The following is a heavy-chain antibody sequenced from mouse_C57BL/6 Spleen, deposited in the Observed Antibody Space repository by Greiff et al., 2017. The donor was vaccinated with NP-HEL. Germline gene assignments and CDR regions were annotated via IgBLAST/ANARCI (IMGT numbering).Heavy chain of an antibody. D-gene: IGHD6-1*01. J-gene: IGHJ4*01. CDR2: IDPSDSYT. V-gene: IGHV1-69*01. Sequence: QVQLQQPGAELVMPGASVKLSCKASGYTFTSYWMHWVKQRPGQGLEWIGEIDPSDSYTNYNQKFKGKSTLTVDKSSSTAYMQLSSLTSEDSAVYYCARSQPMMDYWGQGTSVTVSS. CDR1: GYTFTSYW. CDR3: ARSQPMMDY.